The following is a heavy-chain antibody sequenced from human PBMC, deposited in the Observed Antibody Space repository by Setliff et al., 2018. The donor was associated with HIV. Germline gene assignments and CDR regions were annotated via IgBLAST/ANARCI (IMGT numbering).Heavy chain of an antibody. CDR1: GGSISSSSYY. V-gene: IGHV4-39*07. Sequence: SETLSLTCTVSGGSISSSSYYWGWIRQPPGKGLEWIGSIYYSGSTYYNPSLKSRVTISVDTSKNQFSLKLRSVTAADTAVYYCTKGRGHDSIGAGHWFDPWGQGTLVTVSS. D-gene: IGHD6-13*01. CDR3: TKGRGHDSIGAGHWFDP. J-gene: IGHJ5*02. CDR2: IYYSGST.